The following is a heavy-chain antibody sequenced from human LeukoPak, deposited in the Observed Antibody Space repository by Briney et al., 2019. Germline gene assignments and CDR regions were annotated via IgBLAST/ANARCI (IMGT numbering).Heavy chain of an antibody. CDR3: ARGLLGATTSYFDY. CDR1: GFTFSSYA. Sequence: GGSLRLSCAASGFTFSSYAMHWVRQAPGKGLEWVAVITYDGSNKYYADSVKGRFTISRDNSRNTLYLQMNSLRAEDTAVYYCARGLLGATTSYFDYWGQGTLVTVSS. D-gene: IGHD1-26*01. V-gene: IGHV3-30-3*01. CDR2: ITYDGSNK. J-gene: IGHJ4*02.